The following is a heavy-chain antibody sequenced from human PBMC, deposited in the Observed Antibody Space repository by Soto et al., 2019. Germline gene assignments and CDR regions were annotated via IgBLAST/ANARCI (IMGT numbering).Heavy chain of an antibody. Sequence: QLQLQESGPGLVKPSETLTLTCSVSGGSISSSDHYWGWIRQPPGKGLEWIATIYYSGSIYYSPSLKSRATISVDTSKNQISLNLTSETAADTALYYCARHRNNRGSWYWVDPWGQGTRVTVSS. CDR1: GGSISSSDHY. CDR3: ARHRNNRGSWYWVDP. V-gene: IGHV4-39*01. CDR2: IYYSGSI. J-gene: IGHJ5*02. D-gene: IGHD6-13*01.